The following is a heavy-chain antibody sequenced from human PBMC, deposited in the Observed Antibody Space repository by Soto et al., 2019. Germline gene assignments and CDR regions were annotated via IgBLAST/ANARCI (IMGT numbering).Heavy chain of an antibody. CDR2: IYYSGST. V-gene: IGHV4-59*01. J-gene: IGHJ5*02. D-gene: IGHD4-4*01. CDR1: GGSISRYY. CDR3: ARTSVTLFNWFDP. Sequence: QVQLQESGPGLVKPSETLSLTCTVSGGSISRYYWSWIRQPPGKGLEWIGYIYYSGSTNYNPSLKSRVTISVDTSKNQFSLKLISVTAADTAVYYCARTSVTLFNWFDPWGQGTLVTVSS.